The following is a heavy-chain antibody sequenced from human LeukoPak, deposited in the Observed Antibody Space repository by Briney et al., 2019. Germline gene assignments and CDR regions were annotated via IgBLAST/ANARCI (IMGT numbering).Heavy chain of an antibody. V-gene: IGHV1-69*13. CDR1: GVTFSSYA. Sequence: SVKVSCKVTGVTFSSYAISWVRQAPGQGLEWMGGIIPIFGTANYAQKFHGRVTITADESTSTAYMELSSLRSEDTAVYYCVSSSPYSLLYWGQGTLVTVSS. D-gene: IGHD6-6*01. J-gene: IGHJ4*02. CDR2: IIPIFGTA. CDR3: VSSSPYSLLY.